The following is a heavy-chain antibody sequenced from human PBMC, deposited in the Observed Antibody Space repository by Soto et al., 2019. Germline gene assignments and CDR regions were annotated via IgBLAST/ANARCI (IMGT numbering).Heavy chain of an antibody. Sequence: SETLSLTCTVSGGSIRNGDYYWGWIRQPPGKGLEWIGYVYYSGTTYSHPSLNSRVSISVDTSENQFSLRLTSVTAADAAVYYCVTVNLVGAAYYFDYWGPGTLVTVSS. D-gene: IGHD1-26*01. CDR2: VYYSGTT. CDR1: GGSIRNGDYY. CDR3: VTVNLVGAAYYFDY. V-gene: IGHV4-30-4*01. J-gene: IGHJ4*02.